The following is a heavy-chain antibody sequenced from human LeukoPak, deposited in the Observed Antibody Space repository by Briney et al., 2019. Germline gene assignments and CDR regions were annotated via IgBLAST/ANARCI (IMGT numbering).Heavy chain of an antibody. CDR1: GFTFTSYW. V-gene: IGHV3-74*01. D-gene: IGHD3-16*01. CDR2: VKGDGTST. CDR3: ATGLINAYEI. J-gene: IGHJ3*02. Sequence: GGSLRLSCAASGFTFTSYWMHWVRQAPGKGLVWVSRVKGDGTSTIYADSVKGRFTISGDNAKNTVYLQMNSLRSDDTAVYYCATGLINAYEIWGQGTMLTVSS.